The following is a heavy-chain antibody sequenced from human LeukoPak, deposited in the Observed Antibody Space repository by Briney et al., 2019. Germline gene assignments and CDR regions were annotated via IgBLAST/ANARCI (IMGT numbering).Heavy chain of an antibody. CDR3: AREIPYYYGSFDY. J-gene: IGHJ4*02. Sequence: GGSLRLSCAASGFTFSSYGIHWVRQAPGKGLEWVAFIRHDGSNKYFADSVKGRFTISRDNSKNTLYLQMGSLRAEDMAVYYCAREIPYYYGSFDYWGQGTLVTVSS. CDR1: GFTFSSYG. V-gene: IGHV3-30*02. D-gene: IGHD3-10*01. CDR2: IRHDGSNK.